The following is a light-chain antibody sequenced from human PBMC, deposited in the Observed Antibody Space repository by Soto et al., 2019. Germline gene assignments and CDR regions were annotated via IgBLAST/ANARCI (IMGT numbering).Light chain of an antibody. CDR2: AAS. CDR3: QQSYGTPWT. CDR1: QSISSS. V-gene: IGKV1-39*01. Sequence: DIHMTQSPSSLSASAGDRVTIACRASQSISSSLNWYQQTPGKAPQLLIYAASSLHSGVPSRFSASGSGTDFTLTIRSLQPEDFATYYCQQSYGTPWTFGQGTKVDIK. J-gene: IGKJ1*01.